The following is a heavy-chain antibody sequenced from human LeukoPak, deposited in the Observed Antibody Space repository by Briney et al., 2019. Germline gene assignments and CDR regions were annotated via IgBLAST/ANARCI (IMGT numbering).Heavy chain of an antibody. V-gene: IGHV3-23*01. CDR2: IRSDGGST. D-gene: IGHD6-13*01. CDR3: ATLASGYSSPFDY. Sequence: GGSLRLSCAASGFTFSSYDMSWVRQAPGKGLEWVSFIRSDGGSTIYADSVKGRFTISRDNSKNTLYAEMTSLRAEDTAVYYCATLASGYSSPFDYWGQGTLVTVSS. CDR1: GFTFSSYD. J-gene: IGHJ4*02.